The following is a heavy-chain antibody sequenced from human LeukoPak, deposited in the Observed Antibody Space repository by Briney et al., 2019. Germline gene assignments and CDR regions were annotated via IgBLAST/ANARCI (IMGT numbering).Heavy chain of an antibody. J-gene: IGHJ4*02. CDR3: AREGLDYRSPIDY. CDR1: GDSIRSYY. D-gene: IGHD3/OR15-3a*01. V-gene: IGHV4-59*01. CDR2: MYYSGST. Sequence: SETLSLTCSVSGDSIRSYYWSWIRQPPGKGLEWIGYMYYSGSTSYNPSLKSRVTISVDTSKNQFSLRLTSVTAADTAVYFCAREGLDYRSPIDYWGQGTLVTVSS.